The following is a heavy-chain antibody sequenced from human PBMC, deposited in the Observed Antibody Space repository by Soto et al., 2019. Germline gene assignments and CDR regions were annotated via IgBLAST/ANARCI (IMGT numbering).Heavy chain of an antibody. CDR2: ISAYNGNT. J-gene: IGHJ6*02. CDR3: ARDAAKYYDFWSGRHGSGGRTSYYNGMDV. D-gene: IGHD3-3*01. V-gene: IGHV1-18*01. CDR1: GYTFTSYV. Sequence: ASVKVSCKASGYTFTSYVISWVRQAPGQGLEWMGWISAYNGNTNYAQKLQGRVTMTTDTSTSTAYMELRSLRSDDTAVYYCARDAAKYYDFWSGRHGSGGRTSYYNGMDVWGQGTPVTVSS.